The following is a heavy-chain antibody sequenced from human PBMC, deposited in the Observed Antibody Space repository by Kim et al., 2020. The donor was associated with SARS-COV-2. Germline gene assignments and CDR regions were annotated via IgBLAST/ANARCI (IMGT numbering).Heavy chain of an antibody. D-gene: IGHD1-26*01. J-gene: IGHJ4*02. CDR1: GFTFSSYS. Sequence: GGSLRLSCAASGFTFSSYSMNWVRQAPGKGLEWVSSISSSSSYIYYADSVKGRFTISRDNAKNSLYLQMNSLRAEDTAVYYCARGIVGATPEDYWGQGTLVTVSS. V-gene: IGHV3-21*01. CDR2: ISSSSSYI. CDR3: ARGIVGATPEDY.